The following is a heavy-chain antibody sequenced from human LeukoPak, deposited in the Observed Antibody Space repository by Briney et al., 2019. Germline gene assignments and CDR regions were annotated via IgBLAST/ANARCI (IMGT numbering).Heavy chain of an antibody. V-gene: IGHV3-23*01. CDR3: AKDAGGSGWYEDY. CDR1: GFTFSSSG. CDR2: ISGSGCIT. D-gene: IGHD6-19*01. J-gene: IGHJ4*02. Sequence: GGSLRLSCAATGFTFSSSGMSWVRQSPGKGPEWVSAISGSGCITYYEDSVKGRFTISRDNSKNTLYLQMNSLRAEDTAVYYCAKDAGGSGWYEDYWGQGPLVPVSS.